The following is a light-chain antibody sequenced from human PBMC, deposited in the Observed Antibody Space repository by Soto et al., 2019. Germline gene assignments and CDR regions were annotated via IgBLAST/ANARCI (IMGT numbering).Light chain of an antibody. CDR3: QQYDSSPRT. CDR2: DTS. Sequence: ELVLTQSPGTLSLSPGERATVSCRASQSVSSSYLAWYQHKPGQTPRLLIYDTSTRATGVPARFSGSGSGTEFTLTINSLQSEDFAVYYCQQYDSSPRTFGQGTKVDIK. CDR1: QSVSSSY. J-gene: IGKJ1*01. V-gene: IGKV3-20*01.